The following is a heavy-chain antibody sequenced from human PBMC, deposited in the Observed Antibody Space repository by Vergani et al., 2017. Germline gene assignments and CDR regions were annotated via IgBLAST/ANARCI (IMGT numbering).Heavy chain of an antibody. Sequence: EVQLVQSGAEVKQPGASLRISSQCSGSSFTSYCISCVRQLPGDGLEWMGRIVPSHSYTNYSPSFQGHVTISAGKSISTVYLQWSSLKASDTAMYYCARVGWSYDDRSGYYYATGGWFDPWGQGTLVTVSS. CDR1: GSSFTSYC. D-gene: IGHD3-22*01. CDR3: ARVGWSYDDRSGYYYATGGWFDP. V-gene: IGHV5-10-1*03. J-gene: IGHJ5*02. CDR2: IVPSHSYT.